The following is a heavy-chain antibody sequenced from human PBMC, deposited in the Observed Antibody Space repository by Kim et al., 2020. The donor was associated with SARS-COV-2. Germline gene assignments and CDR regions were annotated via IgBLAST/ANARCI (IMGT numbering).Heavy chain of an antibody. CDR3: ATDRLVYYYDSSGYYPVFQH. V-gene: IGHV1-24*01. J-gene: IGHJ1*01. D-gene: IGHD3-22*01. CDR1: GYTLTELS. CDR2: FDPEDGET. Sequence: ASVKVSCKVSGYTLTELSMHWVRQAPGKGLEWMGGFDPEDGETIYAQKFQGRVTMTEDTSTDTAYMELSSLRSEDTAVYYCATDRLVYYYDSSGYYPVFQHWGQGTLVTVSS.